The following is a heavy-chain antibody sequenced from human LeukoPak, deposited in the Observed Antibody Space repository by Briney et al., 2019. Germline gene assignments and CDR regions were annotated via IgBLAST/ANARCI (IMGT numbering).Heavy chain of an antibody. J-gene: IGHJ4*02. Sequence: GASVKVSCKGSGYTLTQSSVHWGRQAPGKGLEWRGGFDAEDGETIYAQKFQGRVTMTEDTSTDTAYMELSSVRSEDTAVYYCATKWFGELSDYWGQGTLVTVSS. CDR1: GYTLTQSS. V-gene: IGHV1-24*01. CDR2: FDAEDGET. D-gene: IGHD3-10*01. CDR3: ATKWFGELSDY.